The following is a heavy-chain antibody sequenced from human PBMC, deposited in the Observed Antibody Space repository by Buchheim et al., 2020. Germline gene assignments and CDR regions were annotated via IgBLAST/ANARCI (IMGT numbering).Heavy chain of an antibody. CDR1: GFTFSSYG. J-gene: IGHJ6*02. D-gene: IGHD1-26*01. V-gene: IGHV3-21*01. CDR2: ISTSSSYI. CDR3: ARAKVGWGLYYYGMDV. Sequence: EVQLMESGGGLVKPGGSLRLSCAASGFTFSSYGMNWVRQAPGKGLEWVSSISTSSSYIYYADSVKGRFTISRDNAKKSLYLQMNSLRAEDTAVYYCARAKVGWGLYYYGMDVWGQGTT.